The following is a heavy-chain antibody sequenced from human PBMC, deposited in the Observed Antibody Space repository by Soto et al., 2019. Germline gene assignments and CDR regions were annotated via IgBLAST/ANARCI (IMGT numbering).Heavy chain of an antibody. J-gene: IGHJ3*02. CDR3: SRIIGYCRNNDCPWTFEI. CDR1: AHSFISYW. V-gene: IGHV5-51*01. D-gene: IGHD2-2*03. CDR2: FYPGDSTS. Sequence: PVESLKISCKTSAHSFISYWVAWVRQKPGKGLEWMGTFYPGDSTSTYSPSFQGQVTISVDKSISTAYLHLSSLKASDTTMHYCSRIIGYCRNNDCPWTFEIWGQDTTVAVSS.